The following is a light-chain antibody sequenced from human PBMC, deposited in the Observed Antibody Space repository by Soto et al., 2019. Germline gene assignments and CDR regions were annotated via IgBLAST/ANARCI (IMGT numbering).Light chain of an antibody. Sequence: DIHLTQSPSTLSASVGDRVTITCRASQTISHWLAWYQQKPGKAXKLLIYAASSLQSGVPSRFSGSGSGTDFSLTITSLQPEDFANYYCQQSYNSPPITFGQGTRLEI. V-gene: IGKV1-39*01. CDR3: QQSYNSPPIT. CDR1: QTISHW. CDR2: AAS. J-gene: IGKJ5*01.